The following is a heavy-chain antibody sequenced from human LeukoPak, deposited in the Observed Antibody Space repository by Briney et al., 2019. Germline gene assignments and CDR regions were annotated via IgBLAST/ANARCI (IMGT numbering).Heavy chain of an antibody. CDR3: AKDRYCSSTSCHYYYYYYMDV. Sequence: PGGSLRLSCAASGFTFSSYAMSWVRQAPGKGLEWVSAISGSGGSTYYADSVKGRLTISRDNSKNTLYLQMNSLRAEDTAVYYCAKDRYCSSTSCHYYYYYYMDVWGKGTTVTVSS. J-gene: IGHJ6*03. CDR1: GFTFSSYA. CDR2: ISGSGGST. D-gene: IGHD2-2*01. V-gene: IGHV3-23*01.